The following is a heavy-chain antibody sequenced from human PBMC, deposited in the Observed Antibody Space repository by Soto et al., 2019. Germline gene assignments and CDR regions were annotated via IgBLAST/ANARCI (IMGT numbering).Heavy chain of an antibody. V-gene: IGHV4-31*03. CDR3: ARVYYDILTGYPYFDY. Sequence: SETLSLTCTVSGGSISSGGYYWSWIRQHPGKGLEWIGYIYYSGSTYYNPSLKSRVTISVDTSKNQFSLKLSSVTAADTAVYYGARVYYDILTGYPYFDYWGQGTLVTVSS. CDR2: IYYSGST. J-gene: IGHJ4*02. CDR1: GGSISSGGYY. D-gene: IGHD3-9*01.